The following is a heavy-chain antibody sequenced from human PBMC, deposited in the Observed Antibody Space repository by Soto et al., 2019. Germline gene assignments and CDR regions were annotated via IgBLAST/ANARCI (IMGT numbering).Heavy chain of an antibody. CDR1: GGTFSSND. CDR3: ATRPLLPGAP. V-gene: IGHV3-53*01. Sequence: GGSLRLSCAASGGTFSSNDMNWVRQAPGKGLEWVSLIYSGGSTYYADSVKGRFTISRDNSKNTLYLQMSSLRAEDTAVYYCATRPLLPGAPWGQGTMVTVSS. J-gene: IGHJ3*01. CDR2: IYSGGST. D-gene: IGHD3-22*01.